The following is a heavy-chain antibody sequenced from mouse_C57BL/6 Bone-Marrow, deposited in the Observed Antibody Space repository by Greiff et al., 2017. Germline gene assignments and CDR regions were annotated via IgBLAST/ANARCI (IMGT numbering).Heavy chain of an antibody. CDR1: GYTFTSYW. CDR3: ARATMISYYFDY. Sequence: QVQLQQPGAELVKPGASVKLSCKASGYTFTSYWMHWVKQRPGQGLEWIGMIHPNSGNTNYNEKFKSKATLTVDKSSSTAYMQLRSLTSEDSAVYYCARATMISYYFDYWGQGTTLTVSS. V-gene: IGHV1-64*01. CDR2: IHPNSGNT. D-gene: IGHD2-4*01. J-gene: IGHJ2*01.